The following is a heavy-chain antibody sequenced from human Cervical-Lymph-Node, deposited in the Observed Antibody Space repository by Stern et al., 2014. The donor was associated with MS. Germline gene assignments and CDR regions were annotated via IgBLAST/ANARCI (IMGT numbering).Heavy chain of an antibody. CDR1: GYSFTTYW. Sequence: VQLMQSGAVMKAPGESLKISCKTSGYSFTTYWIGWVRQLPGKGLEWMGIIYPTDSDVKYSPSFQGQVTISVDKSISTAFLHWSSLKASDTAMYYCARLYSSTWYGDYWGRGTLVTVSS. J-gene: IGHJ4*02. D-gene: IGHD6-13*01. CDR3: ARLYSSTWYGDY. V-gene: IGHV5-51*01. CDR2: IYPTDSDV.